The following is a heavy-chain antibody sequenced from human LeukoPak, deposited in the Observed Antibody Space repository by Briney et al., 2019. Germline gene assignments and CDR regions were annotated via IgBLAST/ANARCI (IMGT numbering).Heavy chain of an antibody. D-gene: IGHD2-2*01. CDR3: ARPRYCSSTSCYGGAFDI. CDR1: GGTFSSYA. Sequence: GASVKVSCKASGGTFSSYAINWVRQATGQGLEWMGWMNPNSGNTGYAQKFQGRVTMTRNTSISTAYMELSSLRSEDTAVYYCARPRYCSSTSCYGGAFDIWGQGTMVTVSS. CDR2: MNPNSGNT. V-gene: IGHV1-8*02. J-gene: IGHJ3*02.